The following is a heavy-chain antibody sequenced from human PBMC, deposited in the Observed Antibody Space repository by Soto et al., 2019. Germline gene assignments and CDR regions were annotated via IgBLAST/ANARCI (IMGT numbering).Heavy chain of an antibody. D-gene: IGHD3-3*02. CDR2: ISSSSSYI. V-gene: IGHV3-21*06. CDR1: GFTFSSYS. Sequence: GGSLRLSCAASGFTFSSYSMNWVRQAPGKGLEWVSSISSSSSYIYYADSVEGRFTISRDNAKNSLYLQMNSLRAEDTAVYYCARDQPSIAYYFESWGQGTLVTVSS. CDR3: ARDQPSIAYYFES. J-gene: IGHJ4*02.